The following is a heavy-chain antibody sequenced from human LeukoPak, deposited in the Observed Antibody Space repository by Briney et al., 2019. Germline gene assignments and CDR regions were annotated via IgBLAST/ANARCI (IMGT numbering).Heavy chain of an antibody. CDR2: INHSGST. CDR1: GGPFSGYY. V-gene: IGHV4-34*01. D-gene: IGHD2-15*01. Sequence: SETLSLTCAVYGGPFSGYYWSWIRQLPGKGREWIGEINHSGSTNYNPSLKSRVTISVDTSKNQFSLKLSSVTAADTAVYYCARELAATYYYYYYMDVWGKGTTVTVSS. J-gene: IGHJ6*03. CDR3: ARELAATYYYYYYMDV.